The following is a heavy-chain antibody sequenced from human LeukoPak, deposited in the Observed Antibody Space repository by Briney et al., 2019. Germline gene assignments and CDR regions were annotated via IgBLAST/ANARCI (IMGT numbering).Heavy chain of an antibody. CDR1: GYTFTSYG. CDR3: ARVGTMIVVVSAFDI. J-gene: IGHJ3*02. CDR2: ISAYNGNT. D-gene: IGHD3-22*01. Sequence: ASVKVSCKASGYTFTSYGISWVRQAPGQGLEWMGWISAYNGNTNYAQKLQGRVTMTRDTSISTAYMELSRLRSDDTAVYYCARVGTMIVVVSAFDIWGQGTMVTVSS. V-gene: IGHV1-18*01.